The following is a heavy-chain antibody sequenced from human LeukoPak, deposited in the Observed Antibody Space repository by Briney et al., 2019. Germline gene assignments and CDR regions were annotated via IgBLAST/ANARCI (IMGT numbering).Heavy chain of an antibody. CDR3: ARMVHSSSWFSDY. CDR2: IDWDDDK. Sequence: SGPALVKPPQTLTLTCTFSGFSLSTRGMCVSWIRQPPGKALEWLALIDWDDDKYYSTSLKTRLTISKDPSKNQVVLTMTNMDPVDTATYYCARMVHSSSWFSDYWGPGTPVTVSS. CDR1: GFSLSTRGMC. D-gene: IGHD6-13*01. V-gene: IGHV2-70*01. J-gene: IGHJ4*01.